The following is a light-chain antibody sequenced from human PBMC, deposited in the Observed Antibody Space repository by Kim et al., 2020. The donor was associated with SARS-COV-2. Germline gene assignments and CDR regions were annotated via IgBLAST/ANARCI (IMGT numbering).Light chain of an antibody. Sequence: ELTQPPSMSGTPGQRVTISCSGGSSNIGRSSVYWYQQLPGTAPKLLIYTNNQRPSGVPDRFSGSKSGTSASLAISGLRSEDEAVYYCTVWDDGLSGWVFGGGTSLTVL. J-gene: IGLJ3*02. CDR2: TNN. CDR3: TVWDDGLSGWV. V-gene: IGLV1-47*01. CDR1: SSNIGRSS.